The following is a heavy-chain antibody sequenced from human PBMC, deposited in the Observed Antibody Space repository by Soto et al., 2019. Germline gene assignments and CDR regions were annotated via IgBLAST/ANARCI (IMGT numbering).Heavy chain of an antibody. Sequence: PSETLSLTCSVSGGSISSGYYYWSWIRQPPGKGLEWIGNIYYSGSTYYNPSLKSRVTISVDTSKNQFSLKLSSVTAADTAVYYCASIAVYYFDYWGQGTLVTVSS. CDR2: IYYSGST. CDR1: GGSISSGYYY. J-gene: IGHJ4*02. V-gene: IGHV4-39*01. CDR3: ASIAVYYFDY. D-gene: IGHD6-19*01.